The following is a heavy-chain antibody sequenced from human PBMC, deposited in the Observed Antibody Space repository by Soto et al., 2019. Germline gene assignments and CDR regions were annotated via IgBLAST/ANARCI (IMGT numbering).Heavy chain of an antibody. D-gene: IGHD2-15*01. Sequence: EVHLVESGGGLIQPGGSLTLSCAASGFAVSNTYMSWVRQAPGRGLEWVSFIYSDGTTCYADSVKGRFTISRDTSKNTLSLQMNSLRAEDTAVYYCARDCSGGSCYPALEAWGQGTLVTVSS. CDR1: GFAVSNTY. CDR2: IYSDGTT. CDR3: ARDCSGGSCYPALEA. V-gene: IGHV3-53*01. J-gene: IGHJ5*02.